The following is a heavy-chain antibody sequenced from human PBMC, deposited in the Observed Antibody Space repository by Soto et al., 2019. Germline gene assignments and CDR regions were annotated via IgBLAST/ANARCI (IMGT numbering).Heavy chain of an antibody. Sequence: GGSLRLSCAASGFTLSGYAMAWVRPAPGKGLEYVSGISSNGVGTYYANSVQGRFTISRDNSKNTVYLQMGSLRPEDMAVYYCARRARPDFYYMDVWGKWTTVTVSS. D-gene: IGHD6-6*01. CDR2: ISSNGVGT. CDR1: GFTLSGYA. CDR3: ARRARPDFYYMDV. V-gene: IGHV3-64*01. J-gene: IGHJ6*03.